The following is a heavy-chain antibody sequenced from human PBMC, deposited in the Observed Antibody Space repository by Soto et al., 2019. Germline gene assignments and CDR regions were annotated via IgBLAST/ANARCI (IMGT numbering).Heavy chain of an antibody. CDR2: ISAYNGNT. CDR1: GYTFTSYG. D-gene: IGHD3-3*01. Sequence: ASVKVSCKASGYTFTSYGISWVRQAPGQGLGWMGWISAYNGNTNYAQKPQGRVTMTTDTSTSTAYMELRSLRSDDTAVYYCARSKVLWDFWSGYYYGAVPRYGMDVWGQGTTVTVYS. CDR3: ARSKVLWDFWSGYYYGAVPRYGMDV. V-gene: IGHV1-18*01. J-gene: IGHJ6*02.